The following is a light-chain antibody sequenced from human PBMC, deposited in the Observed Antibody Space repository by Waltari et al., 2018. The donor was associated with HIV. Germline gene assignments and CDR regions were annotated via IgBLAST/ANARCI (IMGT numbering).Light chain of an antibody. CDR3: SSYAGSNWV. V-gene: IGLV2-8*01. J-gene: IGLJ3*02. Sequence: QSALTQPPSASGSPGQSVTLSCPGTSSDVGGYNYVSWYQQHPGKAPKFIIYEVSKRPSGVPDRFSGSKSGNTASLTVSGLQAEDEADYYCSSYAGSNWVFGGGTKLTVL. CDR1: SSDVGGYNY. CDR2: EVS.